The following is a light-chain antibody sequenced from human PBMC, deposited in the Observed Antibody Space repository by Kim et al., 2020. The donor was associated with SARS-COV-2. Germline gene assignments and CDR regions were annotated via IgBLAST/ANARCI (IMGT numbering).Light chain of an antibody. J-gene: IGKJ1*01. CDR2: HAS. Sequence: QLTQSPSSLSASVGDSVTITCRTSQAIGNYLNWYQHKPGKAPELLIDHASSLRRGVPSRFIGSGSETDFTLTINSLQPEDFATYYCQQSYSRPPTFGRGTKVDIK. V-gene: IGKV1-39*01. CDR3: QQSYSRPPT. CDR1: QAIGNY.